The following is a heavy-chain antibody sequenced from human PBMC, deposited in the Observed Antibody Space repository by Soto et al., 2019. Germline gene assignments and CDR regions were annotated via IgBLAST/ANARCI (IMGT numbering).Heavy chain of an antibody. V-gene: IGHV1-69*02. Sequence: QVQLVQSGAEVQKPGSSVKVSCTASGGTFSSYTISWVRQAPGQGLEWMGRLIPILGIANYAQKFQGRVTITAEKTTSTAYKELSSLRSEDTALYYCARGGRGYSSSGYYFAYWGQGTLVTVSS. CDR3: ARGGRGYSSSGYYFAY. J-gene: IGHJ4*02. D-gene: IGHD6-6*01. CDR2: LIPILGIA. CDR1: GGTFSSYT.